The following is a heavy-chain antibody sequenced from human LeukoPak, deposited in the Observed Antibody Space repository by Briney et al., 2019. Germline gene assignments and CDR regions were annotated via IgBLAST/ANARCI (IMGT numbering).Heavy chain of an antibody. V-gene: IGHV4-39*01. Sequence: SETLSLTCTVSGGSISSHYWGWIRQPPGKGLEWIGSIYYSGSTYYNPSLKSRVTISVDTSKNQFSLKLSSVTAADTAVYYCARHITIFGVPNPSFDYWGQGTLVTVSS. CDR1: GGSISSHY. CDR3: ARHITIFGVPNPSFDY. J-gene: IGHJ4*02. D-gene: IGHD3-3*01. CDR2: IYYSGST.